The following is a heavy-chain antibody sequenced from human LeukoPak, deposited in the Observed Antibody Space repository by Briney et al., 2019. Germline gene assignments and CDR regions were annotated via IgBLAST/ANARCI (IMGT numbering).Heavy chain of an antibody. CDR1: GFTFSSYA. D-gene: IGHD3-22*01. CDR2: ISYDGSNK. CDR3: AKDKGGDYYDSSGPFDY. J-gene: IGHJ4*02. V-gene: IGHV3-30-3*01. Sequence: PGRSLRLSCAASGFTFSSYAMHWVRQAPGKGLEWVAVISYDGSNKYYADSVKGRFTISRDNSKNTLYLQMNSLRAEDTAVYYCAKDKGGDYYDSSGPFDYWGQGTLVTVSS.